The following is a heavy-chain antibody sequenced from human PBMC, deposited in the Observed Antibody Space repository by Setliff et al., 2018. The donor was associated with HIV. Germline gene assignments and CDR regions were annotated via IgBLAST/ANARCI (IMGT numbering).Heavy chain of an antibody. CDR1: GGSLSGHY. V-gene: IGHV4-34*01. D-gene: IGHD3-22*01. CDR2: INHSGKT. Sequence: SETLSLTCAVYGGSLSGHYWTWIRQPPGEGLEWIGEINHSGKTNYNPSLKSRVTISVDTSKNQFSLKLSSVTAADTAVYYCVRGDSTGYFREPQYFQHWGQGTLVTVSS. J-gene: IGHJ1*01. CDR3: VRGDSTGYFREPQYFQH.